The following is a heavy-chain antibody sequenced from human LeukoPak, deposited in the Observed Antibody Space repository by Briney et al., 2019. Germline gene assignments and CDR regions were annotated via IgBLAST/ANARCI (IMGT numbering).Heavy chain of an antibody. J-gene: IGHJ4*02. CDR3: ARGPRDGYNFDY. Sequence: LSGGSLRLSCAASGFTFSSYAMSWVRQAPGKGLEWVSAISGSGGSTYYADSVKGRFTISRDNSKNTLYLQMNSLRAGDTAVYYRARGPRDGYNFDYWGQGTLVIVSS. CDR1: GFTFSSYA. CDR2: ISGSGGST. D-gene: IGHD5-24*01. V-gene: IGHV3-23*01.